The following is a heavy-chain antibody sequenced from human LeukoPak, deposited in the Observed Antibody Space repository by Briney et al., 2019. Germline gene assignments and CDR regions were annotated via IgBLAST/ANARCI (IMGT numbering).Heavy chain of an antibody. V-gene: IGHV3-23*01. CDR1: EFTFSTYA. D-gene: IGHD1-14*01. CDR3: ARDLYDNNRVQDY. Sequence: GGSLRLSCAASEFTFSTYAMSWVRQAPGTGLDWVSAISGSGGSTYYADSVKGRFTISRDNSKNTLYLQMNSLRAEDTAVYYCARDLYDNNRVQDYWGQGTLVTVSS. J-gene: IGHJ4*02. CDR2: ISGSGGST.